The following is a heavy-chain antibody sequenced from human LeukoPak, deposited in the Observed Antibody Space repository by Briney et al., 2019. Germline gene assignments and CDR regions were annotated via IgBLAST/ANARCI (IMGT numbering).Heavy chain of an antibody. CDR3: ARGARAGYNLDPFDY. J-gene: IGHJ4*02. Sequence: SETLSLTCTVSGGSLSSYYWSWIRQPPGKGLEWIGYIYYSGSTKYNPSLKSRVTISVDTSKNQFSLKLSSVTAADTAVYYCARGARAGYNLDPFDYWGQGTLVTVSS. CDR1: GGSLSSYY. CDR2: IYYSGST. D-gene: IGHD5-24*01. V-gene: IGHV4-59*08.